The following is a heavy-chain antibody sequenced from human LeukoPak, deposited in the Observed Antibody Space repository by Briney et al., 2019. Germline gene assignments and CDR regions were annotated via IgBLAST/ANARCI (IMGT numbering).Heavy chain of an antibody. CDR1: GGSTSSYY. D-gene: IGHD3-3*01. Sequence: SETLSLTCTVSGGSTSSYYWSWIRQPPGKGLEWIGYIYYSGSTNYNPSLKSRVTISVDTSKNQFPLKLSSVTAADTAVYYCARRQAPEKYYDFWSGYSDAFDIWGQGTMVTVSS. J-gene: IGHJ3*02. CDR2: IYYSGST. CDR3: ARRQAPEKYYDFWSGYSDAFDI. V-gene: IGHV4-59*01.